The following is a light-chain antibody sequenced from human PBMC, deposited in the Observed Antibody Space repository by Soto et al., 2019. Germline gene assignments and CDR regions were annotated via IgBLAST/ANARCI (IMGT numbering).Light chain of an antibody. CDR1: SSDVGSYNR. Sequence: QSALTQPPSVSGSPGRSVTISCTGTSSDVGSYNRVSWYQQPPGTAPKLMIYEVSNRPSGVPDRFSGSKSGNTASLTISGLQAEDEADYYCNSYTSSSTYVFGTGTKVTVL. V-gene: IGLV2-18*02. CDR2: EVS. J-gene: IGLJ1*01. CDR3: NSYTSSSTYV.